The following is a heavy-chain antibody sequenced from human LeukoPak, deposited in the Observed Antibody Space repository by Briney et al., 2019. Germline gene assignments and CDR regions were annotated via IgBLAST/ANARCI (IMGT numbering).Heavy chain of an antibody. J-gene: IGHJ4*02. Sequence: SETLSLTCTVSGGSISSGDYYWSWIRQPPGKGLEWIGYIYYSGSTYYNPSLKSRVTISVDMSKNQFSLKLSSVTAADTAVYYCAREGGDYYDSSFRVFDYWGQGTLVTVSS. CDR1: GGSISSGDYY. CDR2: IYYSGST. CDR3: AREGGDYYDSSFRVFDY. V-gene: IGHV4-30-4*01. D-gene: IGHD3-22*01.